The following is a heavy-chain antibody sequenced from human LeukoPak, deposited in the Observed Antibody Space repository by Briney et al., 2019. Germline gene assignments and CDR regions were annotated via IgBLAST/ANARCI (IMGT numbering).Heavy chain of an antibody. CDR3: ARGGAAAGLDAFDI. J-gene: IGHJ3*02. CDR1: GFTFSYYS. Sequence: GGSLRLSCAASGFTFSYYSMNWVRQAPGKGLEWVSSISSSSNYIYYADSVKGRFTISRDNAKNSLYLQMNSLRAEDTAVYYCARGGAAAGLDAFDIWGQGTVVTVSS. V-gene: IGHV3-21*01. CDR2: ISSSSNYI. D-gene: IGHD6-13*01.